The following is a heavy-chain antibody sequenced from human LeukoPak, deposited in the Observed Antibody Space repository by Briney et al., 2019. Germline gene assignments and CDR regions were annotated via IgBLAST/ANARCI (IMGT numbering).Heavy chain of an antibody. CDR3: ARNNTLMMYPRGGEDKGFDF. D-gene: IGHD2-8*01. Sequence: PSETLSLTCTVSGGSISSSSYYWAWIRQPPGKGLEWIGSIYYSGSTHYNSSLKSRVTISVDTSKNEFSLKLTSVTAADTAVYYCARNNTLMMYPRGGEDKGFDFWGQGTLVTVSS. CDR1: GGSISSSSYY. J-gene: IGHJ4*02. CDR2: IYYSGST. V-gene: IGHV4-39*01.